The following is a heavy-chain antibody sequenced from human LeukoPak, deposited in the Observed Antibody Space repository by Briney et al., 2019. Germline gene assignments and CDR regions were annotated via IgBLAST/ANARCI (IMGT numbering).Heavy chain of an antibody. D-gene: IGHD3-22*01. J-gene: IGHJ4*02. CDR2: IKEDGSQK. V-gene: IGHV3-7*01. CDR1: GFTFNTYW. Sequence: PGGSLRLSCAASGFTFNTYWMSWVRQTPGKGLEWVANIKEDGSQKNYVDSVRGRFTISRDNAKNSLYLQMNSLRAEDTAVYYCARVRGDYYDSSGSIDYWGQGTLVTVSS. CDR3: ARVRGDYYDSSGSIDY.